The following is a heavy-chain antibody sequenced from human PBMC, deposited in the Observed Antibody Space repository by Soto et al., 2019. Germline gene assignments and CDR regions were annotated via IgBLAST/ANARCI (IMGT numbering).Heavy chain of an antibody. V-gene: IGHV1-69*06. J-gene: IGHJ5*02. D-gene: IGHD3-16*01. CDR3: ARDTKDDYVWGSTTFDP. CDR2: IIPIFGTA. Sequence: GASVKVSCKASGGTFSSYAISWVRQAPGQGLEWMGGIIPIFGTANYAQKFQGRVTITADKSTSTAYMELSSLRSEDTAVYYCARDTKDDYVWGSTTFDPWGQGTLVTVSS. CDR1: GGTFSSYA.